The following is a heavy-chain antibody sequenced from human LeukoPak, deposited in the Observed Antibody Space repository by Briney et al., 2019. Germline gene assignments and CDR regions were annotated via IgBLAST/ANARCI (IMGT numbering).Heavy chain of an antibody. Sequence: GGSLRLSCAASGFTFSSYAMHWVRQAPGKGLEWVAVISYDGSNKYYADSVKGRFTISRDNSKNTLYLQMNSLRAEDTAVYYCARDEPIVVAPAAIEVDYYYGMDVWGQGTTVTVSS. CDR1: GFTFSSYA. CDR3: ARDEPIVVAPAAIEVDYYYGMDV. CDR2: ISYDGSNK. J-gene: IGHJ6*02. V-gene: IGHV3-30-3*01. D-gene: IGHD2-2*02.